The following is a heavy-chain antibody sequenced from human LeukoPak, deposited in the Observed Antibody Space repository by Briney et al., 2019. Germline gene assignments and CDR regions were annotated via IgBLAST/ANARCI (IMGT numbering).Heavy chain of an antibody. V-gene: IGHV4-34*01. D-gene: IGHD2-15*01. J-gene: IGHJ6*03. CDR3: ARNSGWLPFYYYYYMDV. Sequence: PSETLSLTCAVYGGSLSGYYWSWIRQPPGKGLEWIGEINHSGSTNYNPSLKSRVTISVDTSKNQFSLKLSSVTAADTAVYYCARNSGWLPFYYYYYMDVWGKGTTVTVSS. CDR1: GGSLSGYY. CDR2: INHSGST.